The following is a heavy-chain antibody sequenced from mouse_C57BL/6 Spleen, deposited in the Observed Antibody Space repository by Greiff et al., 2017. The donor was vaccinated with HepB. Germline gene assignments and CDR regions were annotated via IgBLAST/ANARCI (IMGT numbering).Heavy chain of an antibody. V-gene: IGHV1-81*01. J-gene: IGHJ2*01. Sequence: VQLQQSGAELARPGASVKLSCKASGYTFTSYGISWVKQRTGQGLEWIGEIYPRSGNTYYNEKFKDKATLTADKSSSTAYMELRSLTSEDSAVYFCAGNYYGSSYPYYFDYWGQGTTLTVSS. CDR1: GYTFTSYG. CDR3: AGNYYGSSYPYYFDY. CDR2: IYPRSGNT. D-gene: IGHD1-1*01.